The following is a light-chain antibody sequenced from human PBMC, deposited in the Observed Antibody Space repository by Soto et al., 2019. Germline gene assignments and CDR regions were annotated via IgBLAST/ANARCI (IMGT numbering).Light chain of an antibody. J-gene: IGKJ4*01. CDR3: HQYNNWPGA. CDR1: QSISSN. Sequence: EIVMTQSPATLSVSPGERATLSCRASQSISSNLAWYQQKPGQAPRLLIYDTSTRATGFPARFSGSGSGTEFTLTISSLQSEDFAVYYCHQYNNWPGAFGGGTKVDIK. V-gene: IGKV3-15*01. CDR2: DTS.